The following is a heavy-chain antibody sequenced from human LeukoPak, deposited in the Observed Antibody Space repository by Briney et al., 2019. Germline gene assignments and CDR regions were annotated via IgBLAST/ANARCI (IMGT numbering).Heavy chain of an antibody. CDR1: GFTFSSYA. V-gene: IGHV3-66*01. CDR2: IYSGGDT. J-gene: IGHJ4*02. D-gene: IGHD1-26*01. CDR3: ARCGGSGSYFFDY. Sequence: GGSLRLSCAASGFTFSSYAMSWVRQAPGKGLEWVSVIYSGGDTYYADSVKGRFAIFRDNPRNTLYLQMNSLRAEDTAVYYCARCGGSGSYFFDYWGQGTLVTVSS.